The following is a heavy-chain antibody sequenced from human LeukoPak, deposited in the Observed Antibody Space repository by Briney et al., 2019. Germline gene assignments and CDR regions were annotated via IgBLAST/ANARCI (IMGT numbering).Heavy chain of an antibody. J-gene: IGHJ4*02. CDR2: TYYRSKWYN. V-gene: IGHV6-1*01. D-gene: IGHD6-19*01. CDR1: GDSVSSNSAA. CDR3: TRDEQWLVYFDY. Sequence: SQTLSLTCAISGDSVSSNSAAWNWIRQSPSRGLEWLGRTYYRSKWYNDYAESVKSRITINPDTSENQFSLQLNSVTPEDTAVYYCTRDEQWLVYFDYWGQGTLVTVSS.